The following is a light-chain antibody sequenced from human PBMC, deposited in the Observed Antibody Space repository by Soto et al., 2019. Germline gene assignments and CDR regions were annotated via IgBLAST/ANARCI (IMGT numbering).Light chain of an antibody. V-gene: IGKV3-20*01. Sequence: EIVLTQSPGTLSLSPGERATLSCRASQSVSNNYLAWYQQKPGQAPRLLIYGASNRATGIPDRFSGSGSGTEFTLTISGLQSEDFAVYYCQQYNHWPWTFGQGTKVDIK. J-gene: IGKJ1*01. CDR2: GAS. CDR1: QSVSNNY. CDR3: QQYNHWPWT.